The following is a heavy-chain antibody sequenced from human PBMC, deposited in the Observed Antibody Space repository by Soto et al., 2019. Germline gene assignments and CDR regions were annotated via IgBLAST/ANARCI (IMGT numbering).Heavy chain of an antibody. V-gene: IGHV4-59*01. Sequence: PSETLSLTCTVYGGSISSYYWSWIRQPPGKGLEWIGYIYYSGSTNYNPSLKSRVTISVDTSKNQFSLKLSSVTAADTAVYYCARVLFGRGNWFDPWGQGTLVTVS. CDR2: IYYSGST. CDR3: ARVLFGRGNWFDP. D-gene: IGHD3-3*01. CDR1: GGSISSYY. J-gene: IGHJ5*02.